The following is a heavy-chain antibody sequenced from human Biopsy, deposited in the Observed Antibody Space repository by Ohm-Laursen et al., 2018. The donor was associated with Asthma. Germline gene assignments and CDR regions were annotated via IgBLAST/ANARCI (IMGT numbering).Heavy chain of an antibody. CDR2: ISWNSATI. D-gene: IGHD3-22*01. Sequence: RSLRLSCAASGFTFDDYAMHWVRQAPGKGLEWVSGISWNSATIGYADSVEGRFTISRDNAKNSVFLHMDSLRPEDTAFYYCAKVRSDWVITESFDYWGQGVLVTVSS. J-gene: IGHJ4*02. CDR3: AKVRSDWVITESFDY. CDR1: GFTFDDYA. V-gene: IGHV3-9*01.